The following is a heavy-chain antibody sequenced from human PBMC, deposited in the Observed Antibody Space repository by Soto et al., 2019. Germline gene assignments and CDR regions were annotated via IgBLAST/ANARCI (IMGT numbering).Heavy chain of an antibody. CDR1: GSSISISSYY. CDR3: SLTRRVASTVHY. J-gene: IGHJ4*02. CDR2: IYYSGST. Sequence: PWETLSLTCTVSGSSISISSYYWGWILHPPGKGLEWIGSIYYSGSTYYNPSLKSRVTISVDTSKNQFSLKLSSVTAADTAVFYCSLTRRVASTVHYWGPRTLVTVSS. V-gene: IGHV4-39*01. D-gene: IGHD6-19*01.